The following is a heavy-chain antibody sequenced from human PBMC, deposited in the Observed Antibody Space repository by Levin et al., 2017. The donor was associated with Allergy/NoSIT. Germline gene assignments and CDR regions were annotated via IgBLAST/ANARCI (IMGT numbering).Heavy chain of an antibody. CDR3: ARITGRNIRAFDI. J-gene: IGHJ3*02. Sequence: LSLTCAASGFTFSDYYISWIRQAPGKGLEWVSYISSSSSYTNYADSVKGRFTISRDNAKNSLYLQMNSLRAEDTAVYYCARITGRNIRAFDIWGQGTMVTVSS. CDR2: ISSSSSYT. D-gene: IGHD1-14*01. CDR1: GFTFSDYY. V-gene: IGHV3-11*03.